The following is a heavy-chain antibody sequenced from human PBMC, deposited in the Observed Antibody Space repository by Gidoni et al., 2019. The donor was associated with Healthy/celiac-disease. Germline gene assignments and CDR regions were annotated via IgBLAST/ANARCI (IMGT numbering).Heavy chain of an antibody. D-gene: IGHD6-13*01. J-gene: IGHJ4*02. CDR3: AKDGGYSSSWAPDY. V-gene: IGHV3-23*01. CDR2: IRGSGGST. CDR1: GFPFSSYA. Sequence: EVQLLESGGGLVQPGGSLRLSCAASGFPFSSYAMSWVRQAPGKGLEWVSAIRGSGGSTYYADSVKGRFTISRDNSKNTLYLQMNSLRAEDTAVYYCAKDGGYSSSWAPDYWGQGTLVTVSS.